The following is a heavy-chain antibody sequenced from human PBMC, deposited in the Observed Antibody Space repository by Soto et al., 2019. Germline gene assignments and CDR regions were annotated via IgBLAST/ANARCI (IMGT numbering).Heavy chain of an antibody. Sequence: QLQLQESGSGLVKPSQTLSLTCAVSGGSISSGGYSWSWIRQPPGKGLEWIGYIYHSGSTYYNPSLKSRATLSVDRSKNQFSLKLTPVTAADTAVYSCARVIAATDTISVWFDPWGQGTLVTVSS. D-gene: IGHD6-13*01. V-gene: IGHV4-30-2*01. CDR1: GGSISSGGYS. CDR3: ARVIAATDTISVWFDP. CDR2: IYHSGST. J-gene: IGHJ5*02.